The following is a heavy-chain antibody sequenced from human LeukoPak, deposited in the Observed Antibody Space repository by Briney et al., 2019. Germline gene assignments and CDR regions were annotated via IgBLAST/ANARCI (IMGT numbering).Heavy chain of an antibody. J-gene: IGHJ4*02. CDR1: GYTFTGYY. D-gene: IGHD3-3*01. CDR3: ARGLRFLEWLLYQYYFDY. V-gene: IGHV1-2*02. CDR2: INPNSGGT. Sequence: ASVKVSCKASGYTFTGYYMHWVRQAPGQGLEWMGWINPNSGGTNYAQKFQGRVTMTRDTSISTAYMELSKLRSDDTAVYYCARGLRFLEWLLYQYYFDYWGQGTLGTVSS.